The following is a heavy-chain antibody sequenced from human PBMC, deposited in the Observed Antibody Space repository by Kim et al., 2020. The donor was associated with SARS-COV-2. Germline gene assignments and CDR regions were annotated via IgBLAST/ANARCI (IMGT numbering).Heavy chain of an antibody. CDR1: GFSFSNHW. Sequence: GGSLRLSCAASGFSFSNHWMTWVRQAPGRGPEWVANIKQHGSEKYYVRSVRGRFTISRDDAKNSLYLQMNSLRAEDTAIYYCARNNAMDVWGQGTTVTVSS. J-gene: IGHJ6*02. V-gene: IGHV3-7*03. CDR2: IKQHGSEK. CDR3: ARNNAMDV.